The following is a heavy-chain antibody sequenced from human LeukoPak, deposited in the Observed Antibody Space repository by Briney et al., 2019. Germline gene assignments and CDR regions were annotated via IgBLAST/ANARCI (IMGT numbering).Heavy chain of an antibody. V-gene: IGHV3-9*01. CDR1: GFTFDDYA. J-gene: IGHJ6*03. D-gene: IGHD3-10*01. Sequence: GGSLRLSCAASGFTFDDYAMHWVRQAPGKGLEWVSGISWNSGSIGYADSVKGRFTISRDNAKNSLYLQMNSLRAEDTALYYCARDRRDYYGSGSLYYYYMDVWGKGTTVTVSS. CDR3: ARDRRDYYGSGSLYYYYMDV. CDR2: ISWNSGSI.